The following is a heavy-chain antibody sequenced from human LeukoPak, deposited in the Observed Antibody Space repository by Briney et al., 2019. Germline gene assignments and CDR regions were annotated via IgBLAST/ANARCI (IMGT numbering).Heavy chain of an antibody. CDR2: IDPNTGGT. J-gene: IGHJ4*02. Sequence: ASVKVSCKTSGYTFTNYYIHWVRQAPGQGLEWMGRIDPNTGGTKSAKNFQGRATMTRDTSISTAYMALSGLRSDDTAVYYCASLYDIVGTTVDYWGQGTLVTVSS. D-gene: IGHD1-26*01. CDR1: GYTFTNYY. V-gene: IGHV1-2*06. CDR3: ASLYDIVGTTVDY.